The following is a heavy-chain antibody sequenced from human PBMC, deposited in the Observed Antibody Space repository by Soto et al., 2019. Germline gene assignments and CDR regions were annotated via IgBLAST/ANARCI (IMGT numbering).Heavy chain of an antibody. CDR2: IIPIFGTA. D-gene: IGHD3-3*02. J-gene: IGHJ4*02. CDR3: ARARDPFLQWLPFDY. CDR1: GGTLSSYA. Sequence: QVQLVQSGAEVKKPGSSVKVSCKASGGTLSSYAISWVRQAPGQGLEWMGGIIPIFGTANYAQKFQGRVTITADESTSTAYMELSSLRSQDTAVYYCARARDPFLQWLPFDYWGQGTLVTVSS. V-gene: IGHV1-69*12.